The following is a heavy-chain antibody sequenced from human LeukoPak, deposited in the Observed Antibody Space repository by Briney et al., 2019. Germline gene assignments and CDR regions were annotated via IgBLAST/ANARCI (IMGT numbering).Heavy chain of an antibody. D-gene: IGHD5-18*01. Sequence: GGSLRLSCAASGFTFSTYAMSWVRQAPGKGLEWVGRIKSKTSGGTTDYAAPVKGRFAISREDSKNTLYLQMNSLKTEDAGVYYCTTEGYTYGYHSFDIWGQGTMVTVSS. V-gene: IGHV3-15*01. CDR1: GFTFSTYA. J-gene: IGHJ3*02. CDR2: IKSKTSGGTT. CDR3: TTEGYTYGYHSFDI.